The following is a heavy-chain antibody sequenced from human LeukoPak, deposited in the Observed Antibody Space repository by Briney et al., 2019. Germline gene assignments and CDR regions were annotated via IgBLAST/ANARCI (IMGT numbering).Heavy chain of an antibody. D-gene: IGHD6-13*01. CDR1: GFTVSSNF. V-gene: IGHV3-66*01. CDR3: ARVTGSSSSLGY. Sequence: GGSLRLSCAASGFTVSSNFMSWVRQAPGKGLEWVSVIYSGGSTYYADSVKGRFTISRDNSKNTLYLQMNSLRAEDTAVYYCARVTGSSSSLGYWGQGTLVTVSS. CDR2: IYSGGST. J-gene: IGHJ4*02.